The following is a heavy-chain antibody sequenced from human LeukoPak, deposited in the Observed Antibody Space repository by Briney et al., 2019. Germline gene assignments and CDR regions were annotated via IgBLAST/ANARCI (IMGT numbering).Heavy chain of an antibody. CDR2: ISYDGSNK. Sequence: GGSLRLSCAASGFTFSSYGMHWVRQAPGKGLEWVAVISYDGSNKYYADSVKGRFTISRDNSKNTLYLQMNSLRAEDTAVYYCAKEALWFGELFRAFDYWGQGTLVTVSS. D-gene: IGHD3-10*01. V-gene: IGHV3-30*18. CDR1: GFTFSSYG. CDR3: AKEALWFGELFRAFDY. J-gene: IGHJ4*02.